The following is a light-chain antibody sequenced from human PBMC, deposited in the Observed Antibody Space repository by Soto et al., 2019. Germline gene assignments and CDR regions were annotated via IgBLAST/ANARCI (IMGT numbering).Light chain of an antibody. V-gene: IGKV3-11*01. Sequence: ERVMTHSPATLSVSPLERATLSFSSSQSVSTYLAWYQQKPGQAPRLLIYDASNRATGIPARFSGSGSGTDFTLTISSLEPEDFAVYYCQQRSNWPPPPITFGQGTRLEIK. J-gene: IGKJ5*01. CDR2: DAS. CDR3: QQRSNWPPPPIT. CDR1: QSVSTY.